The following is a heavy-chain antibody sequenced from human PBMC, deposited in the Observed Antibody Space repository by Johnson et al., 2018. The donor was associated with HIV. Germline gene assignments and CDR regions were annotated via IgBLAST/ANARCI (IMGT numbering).Heavy chain of an antibody. J-gene: IGHJ3*02. CDR3: AREGPAASAGFDI. CDR2: INWNSGSI. CDR1: GFTFDDYG. Sequence: MLLVESGGGLVKPGGSLRLSCAASGFTFDDYGMSWVRQAPGQGPECVAVINWNSGSIGYADSVKGRFTISRDNAKNSLYLQMNSLRAEDTALYYCAREGPAASAGFDIWGQWTMVTVSS. D-gene: IGHD3-3*01. V-gene: IGHV3-20*04.